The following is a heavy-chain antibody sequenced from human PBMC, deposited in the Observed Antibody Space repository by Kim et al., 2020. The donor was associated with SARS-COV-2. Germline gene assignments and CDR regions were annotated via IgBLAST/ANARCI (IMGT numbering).Heavy chain of an antibody. J-gene: IGHJ4*02. CDR1: GYTFTSYY. Sequence: ASVKVSCKASGYTFTSYYMHWVRQAPGQGLEWMGIINASGGSTSYAQKFQGRVTMTRDTSTSTVYMELSSLRSEDTAVYYCARGAYYDSSKPYYFDYWGQGTLVTVSS. D-gene: IGHD3-22*01. CDR3: ARGAYYDSSKPYYFDY. V-gene: IGHV1-46*01. CDR2: INASGGST.